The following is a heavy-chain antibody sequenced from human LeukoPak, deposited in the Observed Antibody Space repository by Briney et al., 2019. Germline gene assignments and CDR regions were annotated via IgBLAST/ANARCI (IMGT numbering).Heavy chain of an antibody. D-gene: IGHD4-4*01. CDR2: IYYSGST. CDR3: ASASQPKQYYFDY. Sequence: PSETLSLTCTVSGGSISSYYWSWIRQPPGKGLEWIGYIYYSGSTNYNPSLKSRVTISVDTSKNQFSLKLSSVTAADTAVYYCASASQPKQYYFDYWGQGTLVTVSS. CDR1: GGSISSYY. J-gene: IGHJ4*02. V-gene: IGHV4-59*01.